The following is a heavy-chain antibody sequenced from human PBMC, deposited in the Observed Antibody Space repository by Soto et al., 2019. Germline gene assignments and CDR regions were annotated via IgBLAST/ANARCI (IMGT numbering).Heavy chain of an antibody. D-gene: IGHD3-3*01. CDR1: GYTFTGYC. J-gene: IGHJ6*03. V-gene: IGHV1-2*04. CDR3: ARGQTAIFGVGTSYYMDV. CDR2: INPNSGGT. Sequence: ASVKVSCKASGYTFTGYCMHWVRQAPGQGLEWMGWINPNSGGTNYAQKFQGWVTMTRDTSISTAYMELSRLRSDDTAVYYCARGQTAIFGVGTSYYMDVWGKGTTVTVSS.